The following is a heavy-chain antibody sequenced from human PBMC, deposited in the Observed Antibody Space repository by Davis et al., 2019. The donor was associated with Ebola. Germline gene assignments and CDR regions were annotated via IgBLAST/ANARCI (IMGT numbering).Heavy chain of an antibody. J-gene: IGHJ5*02. CDR1: GYSLNNYW. D-gene: IGHD2-15*01. Sequence: GESLKISCKGSGYSLNNYWISWVRQLPGKGLEWLGRIDPSDSYTNYSPSFQGHITIPVDRSVSSVFLQWSSLRASDTAIYYCARDIPSSYNWFDPWGQGTQVTVSS. V-gene: IGHV5-10-1*01. CDR3: ARDIPSSYNWFDP. CDR2: IDPSDSYT.